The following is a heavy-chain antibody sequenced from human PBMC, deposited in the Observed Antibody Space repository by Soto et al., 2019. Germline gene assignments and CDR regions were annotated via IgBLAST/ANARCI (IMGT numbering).Heavy chain of an antibody. CDR1: GFTFSSYA. CDR3: AKAILSSSSRASLDY. CDR2: ISGSGGST. J-gene: IGHJ4*02. V-gene: IGHV3-23*01. Sequence: PGGSLRLSCAASGFTFSSYAMSWVRQAPGKGLEWVSAISGSGGSTYYADSVKGRFTISRDNSKNTLYLQMNSLRAEDTAVYYCAKAILSSSSRASLDYWGQGTLVTVSS. D-gene: IGHD6-6*01.